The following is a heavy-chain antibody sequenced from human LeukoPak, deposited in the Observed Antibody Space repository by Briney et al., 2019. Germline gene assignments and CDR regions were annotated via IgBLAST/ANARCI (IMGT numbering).Heavy chain of an antibody. J-gene: IGHJ4*02. Sequence: GGSLRLSCAVSGFTFSAHWMHWVRQAPGKGLVWVSRINTDGSTTNYADSVKGRFTISRDNAKNSLYLQMNSLRDEDTAVYYCARDFIRLSFDYWGQGILVTVSS. D-gene: IGHD3-16*01. CDR1: GFTFSAHW. CDR2: INTDGSTT. CDR3: ARDFIRLSFDY. V-gene: IGHV3-74*01.